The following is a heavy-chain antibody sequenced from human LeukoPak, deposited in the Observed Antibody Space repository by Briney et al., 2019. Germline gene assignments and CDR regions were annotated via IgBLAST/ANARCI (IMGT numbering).Heavy chain of an antibody. Sequence: ASVKVSCKVSGYTLTELSMHWVRQAPGKGLEWMGGFDPEDGETIYAQRFQGRVTMTEDTSTDTAYMELSSLRSEDTAVYYCATVLLELAYYFDYWGQGTLVTVSS. CDR3: ATVLLELAYYFDY. CDR2: FDPEDGET. D-gene: IGHD1-7*01. J-gene: IGHJ4*02. CDR1: GYTLTELS. V-gene: IGHV1-24*01.